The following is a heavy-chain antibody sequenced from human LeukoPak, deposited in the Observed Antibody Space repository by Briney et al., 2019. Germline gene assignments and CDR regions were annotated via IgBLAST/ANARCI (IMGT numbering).Heavy chain of an antibody. CDR2: INPSGGST. CDR3: ARGGYYYDSSGYYYFDY. V-gene: IGHV1-46*01. CDR1: GYTFTSYY. Sequence: ASVKVSCKASGYTFTSYYMHWVRQAPGQGLEWMGIINPSGGSTSCAQKFQGRVTMTRDTSTSTVYMELSSLRSEDTAVYYCARGGYYYDSSGYYYFDYWGQGTLVTVSS. D-gene: IGHD3-22*01. J-gene: IGHJ4*02.